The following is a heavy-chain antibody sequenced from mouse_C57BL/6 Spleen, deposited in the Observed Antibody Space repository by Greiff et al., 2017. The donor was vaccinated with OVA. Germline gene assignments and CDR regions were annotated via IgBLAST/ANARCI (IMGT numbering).Heavy chain of an antibody. CDR3: ARGKYSNYGYFDY. J-gene: IGHJ2*01. Sequence: EVKVVESGGGLVKPGGSLKLSCAASGFTFSSYAMSWVRQTPEKRLEWVATISDGGSYTYYPDNVKGRFTISRDNAKNNLYLQMSHLKSEDTAMYYCARGKYSNYGYFDYWGQGTTLTVSS. V-gene: IGHV5-4*03. CDR2: ISDGGSYT. D-gene: IGHD2-5*01. CDR1: GFTFSSYA.